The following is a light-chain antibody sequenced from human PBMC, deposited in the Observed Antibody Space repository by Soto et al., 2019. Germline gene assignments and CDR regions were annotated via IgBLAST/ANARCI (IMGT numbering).Light chain of an antibody. CDR1: SSNIGSNT. J-gene: IGLJ1*01. Sequence: QSVLTQPPSASGTPGQRVTISCSGSSSNIGSNTVNWYQQFPGTAPKLRIYGDNKRPSGVPDRFSGSKSGTSASLAISGLQSEDEADYYCAAWDDSLNGYVFGTGTKSPS. V-gene: IGLV1-44*01. CDR2: GDN. CDR3: AAWDDSLNGYV.